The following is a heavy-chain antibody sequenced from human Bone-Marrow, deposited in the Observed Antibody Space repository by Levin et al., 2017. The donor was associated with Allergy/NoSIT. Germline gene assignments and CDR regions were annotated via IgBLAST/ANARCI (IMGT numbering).Heavy chain of an antibody. V-gene: IGHV1-2*06. Sequence: GESLKISCKASGYTFTGYYMHWVRQAPGQGLEWMGRINPNSGGTNYAQKFQGRVTMTRDTSISTAYMELSRLRSDDTAVYYCASLGYCSGGSCSDQYYFDYWGQGTLVTVSS. CDR1: GYTFTGYY. CDR2: INPNSGGT. CDR3: ASLGYCSGGSCSDQYYFDY. J-gene: IGHJ4*02. D-gene: IGHD2-15*01.